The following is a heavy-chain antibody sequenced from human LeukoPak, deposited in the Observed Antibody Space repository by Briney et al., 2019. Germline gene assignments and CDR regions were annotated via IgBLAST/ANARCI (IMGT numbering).Heavy chain of an antibody. J-gene: IGHJ4*02. D-gene: IGHD5-24*01. CDR2: ISGNGGST. Sequence: GGSLRLSCAASGFTFSSYAMHWVRQAPGKELEYVSAISGNGGSTYYANSVKGRFTISRDNSKSTLYLQMGSLRAEDMAVYYCARAGWEMATSHFDYWGQGTLVTVSS. V-gene: IGHV3-64*01. CDR1: GFTFSSYA. CDR3: ARAGWEMATSHFDY.